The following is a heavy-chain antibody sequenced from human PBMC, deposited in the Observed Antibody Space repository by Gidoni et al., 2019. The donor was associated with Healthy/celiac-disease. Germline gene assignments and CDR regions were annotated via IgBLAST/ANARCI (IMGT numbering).Heavy chain of an antibody. Sequence: HVQLVESGGGVVQPGRSLRLSCAASGFTFSSYGMHWGRQAPGKGLEWVAVISYDGSNKYYADSVKGRFTISRDNSKNTLYLQMNSLRAEDTAVYYCAKVSYYDSSGYCLDYWGQGTLVTVSS. V-gene: IGHV3-30*18. CDR2: ISYDGSNK. J-gene: IGHJ4*02. CDR3: AKVSYYDSSGYCLDY. CDR1: GFTFSSYG. D-gene: IGHD3-22*01.